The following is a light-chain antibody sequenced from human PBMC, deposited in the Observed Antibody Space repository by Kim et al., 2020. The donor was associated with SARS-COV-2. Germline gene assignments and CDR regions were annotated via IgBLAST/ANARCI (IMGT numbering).Light chain of an antibody. CDR1: QDITKY. Sequence: AAVGDRVTLTCQASQDITKYLNWYQQKPGKAPKLLIYDASNLETGVPSRFSGSGSGTDFTFSISSLQPEDIATYFCQQHDDLPPTFGQGTRLEIK. CDR3: QQHDDLPPT. V-gene: IGKV1-33*01. J-gene: IGKJ5*01. CDR2: DAS.